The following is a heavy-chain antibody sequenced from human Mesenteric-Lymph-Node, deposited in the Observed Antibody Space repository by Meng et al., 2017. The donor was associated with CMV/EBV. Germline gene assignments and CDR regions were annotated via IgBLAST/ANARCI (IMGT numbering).Heavy chain of an antibody. CDR1: GFTFSSYA. CDR3: ARMEGYYAMDV. J-gene: IGHJ6*02. CDR2: ISGSGGAT. D-gene: IGHD2-8*01. V-gene: IGHV3-23*01. Sequence: GGSLRLSCAASGFTFSSYAMSWVRQAPGKGLEWVSAISGSGGATKYADSVKGRFTISRDNSKNTLYVQMNSLRAEDTAVYYCARMEGYYAMDVWGQGTTVTVSS.